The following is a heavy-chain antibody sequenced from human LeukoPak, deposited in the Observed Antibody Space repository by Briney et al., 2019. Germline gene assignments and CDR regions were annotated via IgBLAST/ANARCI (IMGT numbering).Heavy chain of an antibody. Sequence: GRSLRLSCAASGFTFSSYAMHWVRQAPGKGLERVAVISYDGSNKYYADSVKGRFTISRDNSKNTLYLQMNSLRAEDTAVYYCARNIVVVTVNDAFDIWGQGTMVTVSS. CDR2: ISYDGSNK. J-gene: IGHJ3*02. V-gene: IGHV3-30-3*01. D-gene: IGHD2-21*02. CDR1: GFTFSSYA. CDR3: ARNIVVVTVNDAFDI.